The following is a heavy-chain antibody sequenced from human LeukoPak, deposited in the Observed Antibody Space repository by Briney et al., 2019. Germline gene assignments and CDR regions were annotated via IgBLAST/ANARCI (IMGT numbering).Heavy chain of an antibody. CDR3: ARDLGRYYFDY. CDR2: IYYSGSP. Sequence: SETLSLTCTVSGGSISSSSYYWGWIRQPPGKGLEWIGSIYYSGSPYYNPSLKSRVTISVDTSKNQFSLKLSSVTAADTAVYYCARDLGRYYFDYWGKGTLVTVSS. D-gene: IGHD1-14*01. V-gene: IGHV4-39*07. CDR1: GGSISSSSYY. J-gene: IGHJ4*02.